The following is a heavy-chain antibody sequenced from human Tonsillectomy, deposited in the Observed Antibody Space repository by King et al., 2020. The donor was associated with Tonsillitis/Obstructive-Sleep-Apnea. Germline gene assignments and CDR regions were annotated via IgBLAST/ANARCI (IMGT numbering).Heavy chain of an antibody. D-gene: IGHD2-2*01. Sequence: QLVQSGGGVVQPGRSLRLSCAASGFTFSSYAMHWVRQAPGKGLEWVAVISYDGSNKYYADSVKGRFTISRDNSKNTLYLQMNSLSAEDTAVYYCARGGYCSSTSCPEGYYYYYMDVWGKGTTVTVSS. CDR2: ISYDGSNK. CDR1: GFTFSSYA. J-gene: IGHJ6*03. CDR3: ARGGYCSSTSCPEGYYYYYMDV. V-gene: IGHV3-30*04.